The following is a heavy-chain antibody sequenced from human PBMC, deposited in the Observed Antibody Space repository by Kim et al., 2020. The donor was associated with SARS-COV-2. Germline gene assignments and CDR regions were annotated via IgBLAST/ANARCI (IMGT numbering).Heavy chain of an antibody. J-gene: IGHJ4*02. Sequence: GGSLRLSCVASEFTFSKHGMHWVRQPPGKGLEWVAVISRDGRDEQYADSVKGRFTISRDNSKNTLYLQMNSLRAEDTALYYCAKDYGGTLNFDYGGQGTLVTVSS. CDR1: EFTFSKHG. CDR2: ISRDGRDE. V-gene: IGHV3-30*18. D-gene: IGHD4-17*01. CDR3: AKDYGGTLNFDY.